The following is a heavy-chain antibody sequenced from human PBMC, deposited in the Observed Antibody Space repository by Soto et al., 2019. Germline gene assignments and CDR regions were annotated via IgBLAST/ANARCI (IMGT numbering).Heavy chain of an antibody. CDR3: ARRYGCAFDI. J-gene: IGHJ3*02. D-gene: IGHD3-16*01. Sequence: QVQLQESGPGLVKPSETLSLTCTVSGGSISSYYWNWIRQPPGKGLGWIGYIDYSGSTNYNPSLKSRVTISVDPSEHQFSLKLSSVTAADTAVYYCARRYGCAFDIWGQGTMVTVSS. CDR2: IDYSGST. CDR1: GGSISSYY. V-gene: IGHV4-59*08.